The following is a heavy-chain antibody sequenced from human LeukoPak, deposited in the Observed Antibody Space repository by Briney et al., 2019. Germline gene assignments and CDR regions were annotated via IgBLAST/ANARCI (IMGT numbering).Heavy chain of an antibody. CDR2: IYYSGST. D-gene: IGHD2-2*01. CDR1: GGSLSSYY. V-gene: IGHV4-59*08. CDR3: ARYCSSTSCYYGMDV. J-gene: IGHJ6*02. Sequence: SETLSLTCTVSGGSLSSYYWSWIRQPPGKGLEWIGYIYYSGSTNYNPSLKSRVTISVDMSKNQFSLKLSSVTAADTAVYYCARYCSSTSCYYGMDVWGQGTTVTVSS.